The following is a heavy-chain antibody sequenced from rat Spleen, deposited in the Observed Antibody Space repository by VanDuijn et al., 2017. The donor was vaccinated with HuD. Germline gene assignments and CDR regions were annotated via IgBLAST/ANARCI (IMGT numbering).Heavy chain of an antibody. CDR1: GFTFSNYD. J-gene: IGHJ3*01. V-gene: IGHV5-19*01. CDR2: ISPSGGST. D-gene: IGHD2-7*01. Sequence: EVQLAESGGGLVQPGRSMKLSCAASGFTFSNYDMAWVRQAPTKGLEWVASISPSGGSTYYRDSVKGRFTISRDNARSTLYLQMDSLRSEDTATYYCATDDSRISRFAYWGQGTLVTVSS. CDR3: ATDDSRISRFAY.